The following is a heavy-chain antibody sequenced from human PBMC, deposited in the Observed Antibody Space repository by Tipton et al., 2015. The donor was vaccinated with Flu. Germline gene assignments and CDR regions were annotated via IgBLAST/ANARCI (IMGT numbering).Heavy chain of an antibody. V-gene: IGHV4-39*01. CDR1: GGSVNSDDYY. Sequence: LRLSCTVSGGSVNSDDYYWAWIRQPPGKGLEWIGNIYYRGSTSYNSSLRDRVTISVDTSKNQFSLTLNSVTAADTSVYYCATWAHSNWLDPWGQGTLVTVSS. J-gene: IGHJ5*02. D-gene: IGHD4-11*01. CDR3: ATWAHSNWLDP. CDR2: IYYRGST.